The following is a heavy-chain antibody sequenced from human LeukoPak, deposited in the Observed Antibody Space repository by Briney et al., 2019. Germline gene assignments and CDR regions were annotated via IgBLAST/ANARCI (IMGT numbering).Heavy chain of an antibody. D-gene: IGHD6-19*01. CDR3: ARESSSGWYPN. CDR1: GDSISRGSYF. Sequence: SETLSLTCTVSGDSISRGSYFWSWIRQPAGKGLEWIGRISTSETNDNPSLKSRVAMSVDTSKNQFSLKLSSVTAADTAVYYCARESSSGWYPNWGQGTLVTVSS. CDR2: ISTSET. J-gene: IGHJ4*02. V-gene: IGHV4-4*07.